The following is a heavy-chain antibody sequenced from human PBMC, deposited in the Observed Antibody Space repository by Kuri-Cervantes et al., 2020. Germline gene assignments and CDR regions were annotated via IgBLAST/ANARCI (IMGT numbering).Heavy chain of an antibody. CDR3: ARIYRLSSGWNLNRFDP. J-gene: IGHJ5*02. Sequence: GSLRLSCGVSGYSISSGYYWGWIRQPPGKGLEWIGTIYHSGSTYYNPSLKSRVTISVDTSKNQFSLKLSSVTAADTAVYYCARIYRLSSGWNLNRFDPWGEGTLVTVSS. V-gene: IGHV4-38-2*01. D-gene: IGHD6-19*01. CDR1: GYSISSGYY. CDR2: IYHSGST.